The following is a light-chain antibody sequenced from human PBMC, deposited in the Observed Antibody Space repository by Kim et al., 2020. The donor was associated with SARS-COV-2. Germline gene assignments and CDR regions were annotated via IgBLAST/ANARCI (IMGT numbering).Light chain of an antibody. Sequence: DIQMTQSPSSLSASVGDRVTITCRASQIMSTYLNWYQLKPGKAPKLLIYAASTLQSGVPSRFSGSGSGTDFTLTIGSLQPEDFATYYCQQSYSSPYTFGQGTKLEI. J-gene: IGKJ2*01. V-gene: IGKV1-39*01. CDR1: QIMSTY. CDR3: QQSYSSPYT. CDR2: AAS.